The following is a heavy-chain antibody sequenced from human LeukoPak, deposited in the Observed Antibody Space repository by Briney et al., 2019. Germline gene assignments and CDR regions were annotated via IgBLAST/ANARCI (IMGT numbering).Heavy chain of an antibody. CDR1: GFTFSSYW. CDR2: ISGTSTYI. Sequence: PGGSLRLSCVASGFTFSSYWMHWVRQAPGKGLEWVSSISGTSTYIYYADSVKGRFTISRDNGKNSLYLQMNSLRAEDTAVYYCARRQPLGCSGTSCYAGPVDYWGQGTLVTVSS. D-gene: IGHD2-2*01. V-gene: IGHV3-21*01. J-gene: IGHJ4*02. CDR3: ARRQPLGCSGTSCYAGPVDY.